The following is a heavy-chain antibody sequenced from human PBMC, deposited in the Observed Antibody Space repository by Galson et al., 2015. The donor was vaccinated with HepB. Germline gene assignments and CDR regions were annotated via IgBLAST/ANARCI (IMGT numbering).Heavy chain of an antibody. CDR3: ARRDIVAVPSARTGNWYFDL. CDR1: GFTFSSYS. J-gene: IGHJ2*01. CDR2: ISSSSTYI. Sequence: LRLSCAASGFTFSSYSMNWVRQAPGKGLEWVSSISSSSTYIYYADSVKGRFTISRDNAKNSLYLLMNSLRAEDTAVYYCARRDIVAVPSARTGNWYFDLWGRGTLVTVSS. V-gene: IGHV3-21*01. D-gene: IGHD2-2*01.